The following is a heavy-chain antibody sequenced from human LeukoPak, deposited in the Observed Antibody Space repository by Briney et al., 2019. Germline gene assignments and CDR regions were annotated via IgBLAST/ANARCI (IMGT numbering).Heavy chain of an antibody. V-gene: IGHV3-49*04. CDR1: GFTFGVYA. D-gene: IGHD2-21*02. CDR2: IRRETYGRTK. Sequence: PGGSQRLSCTTSGFTFGVYAMSWVRQAPGEGLGWVGFIRRETYGRTKEYAASVKGTFTISRDDSTSLAYLQMDRLKTEDTAVYYCARAIIVVVTASYYFDYWGQGTLVTVSS. J-gene: IGHJ4*02. CDR3: ARAIIVVVTASYYFDY.